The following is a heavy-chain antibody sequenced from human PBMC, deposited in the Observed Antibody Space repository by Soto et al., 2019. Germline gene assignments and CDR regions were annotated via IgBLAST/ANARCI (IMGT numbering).Heavy chain of an antibody. CDR1: GFKFSNYA. J-gene: IGHJ4*02. V-gene: IGHV3-23*01. D-gene: IGHD3-16*01. Sequence: GGSLRLSCAASGFKFSNYAISWGRQAPGKGLEWVSLISATGGGTYYADSVKGRFTISRDNSHNTLYLQVHSLTAEDTAVYYCAKDCRAGGNSAFYFDFWGQGAQVTVSS. CDR2: ISATGGGT. CDR3: AKDCRAGGNSAFYFDF.